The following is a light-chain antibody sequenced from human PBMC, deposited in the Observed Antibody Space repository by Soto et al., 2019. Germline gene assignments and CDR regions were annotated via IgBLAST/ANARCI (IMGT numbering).Light chain of an antibody. J-gene: IGKJ5*01. CDR2: AAS. V-gene: IGKV1-9*01. Sequence: DIQLTQSPSFLSASVGDRVTITCRASQGISNYVLWYQQKPGKAPKLLIYAASTLQSGVASRFSGSGSGTEFTLTIGSLQPEDFAIYYCQHLDSYPITFGQGTRLEIK. CDR3: QHLDSYPIT. CDR1: QGISNY.